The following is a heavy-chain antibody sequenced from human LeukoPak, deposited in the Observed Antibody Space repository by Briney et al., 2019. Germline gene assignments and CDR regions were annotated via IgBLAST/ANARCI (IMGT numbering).Heavy chain of an antibody. CDR1: GYSLCSGYY. CDR2: IYHSGST. Sequence: SETLSLSCAVSGYSLCSGYYWGWFRQPPGRGLEWFGTIYHSGSTYYNPSVKSRVTISVDTSKNQFSLKLSSVTAADTAVYYCAREMGATSAFDIWGQGTMVTVSS. V-gene: IGHV4-38-2*02. D-gene: IGHD1-26*01. J-gene: IGHJ3*02. CDR3: AREMGATSAFDI.